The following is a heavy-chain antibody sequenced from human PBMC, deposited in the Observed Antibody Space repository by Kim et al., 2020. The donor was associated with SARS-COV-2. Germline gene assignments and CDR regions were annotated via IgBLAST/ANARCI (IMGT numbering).Heavy chain of an antibody. CDR1: GYTFTSYA. Sequence: ASVKVSCKASGYTFTSYAMHWVRQAPGQGLEWMGWINAGNGNTKYSQKFQGRVTITRDTSASTAYMELSSLRSEDTAVYYCARVYYGSGSYYNGFDYWGQGTLVTVSS. CDR2: INAGNGNT. J-gene: IGHJ4*02. D-gene: IGHD3-10*01. CDR3: ARVYYGSGSYYNGFDY. V-gene: IGHV1-3*01.